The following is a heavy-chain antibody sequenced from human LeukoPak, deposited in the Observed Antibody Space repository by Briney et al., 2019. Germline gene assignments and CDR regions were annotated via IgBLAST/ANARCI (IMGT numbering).Heavy chain of an antibody. V-gene: IGHV3-53*01. CDR2: LYSDGRT. CDR3: ARGGGYYPIDY. CDR1: GFTVNSNY. D-gene: IGHD2-15*01. Sequence: GGSLRLSCAASGFTVNSNYMNWVRQAPGKGLEWVSVLYSDGRTYYANSVKGRFTISRDTSKNTLYLQVNSLRAEDTAVYYCARGGGYYPIDYWGQGTLVTVSS. J-gene: IGHJ4*02.